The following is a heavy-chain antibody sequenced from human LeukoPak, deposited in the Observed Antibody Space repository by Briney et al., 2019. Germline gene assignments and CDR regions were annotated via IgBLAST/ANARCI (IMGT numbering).Heavy chain of an antibody. V-gene: IGHV4-39*07. CDR1: GGSISSSSYY. J-gene: IGHJ4*02. CDR3: ARIERITIFRVVITGDIDY. D-gene: IGHD3-3*01. CDR2: IYYSGST. Sequence: SETLSLTCTVSGGSISSSSYYWGWIRQPPGKGLEWIGSIYYSGSTYYNPSLKSRVTISVATSKNQISLKLSSVTAADTAVYYCARIERITIFRVVITGDIDYWGQGTLVTVSS.